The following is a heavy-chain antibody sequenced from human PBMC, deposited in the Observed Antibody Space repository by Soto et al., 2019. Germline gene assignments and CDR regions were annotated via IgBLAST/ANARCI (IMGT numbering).Heavy chain of an antibody. D-gene: IGHD4-17*01. CDR1: GFTVTTNY. CDR2: TYDGGST. Sequence: EVQLVESGGGLVQPGGSLRLSCAASGFTVTTNYVSWVRQAPGKGLEWVSITYDGGSTYYADSVKGRFTISRDNSKNTVFLQMNSLRVEDTAVYYCARGDGDYGRRLDPWGQGTLVTVSS. J-gene: IGHJ5*02. V-gene: IGHV3-66*01. CDR3: ARGDGDYGRRLDP.